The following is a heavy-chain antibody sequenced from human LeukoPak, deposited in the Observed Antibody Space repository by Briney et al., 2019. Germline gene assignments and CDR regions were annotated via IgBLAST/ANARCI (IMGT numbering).Heavy chain of an antibody. Sequence: GESLKISFKGSGYSFTSYGSGWVRQMPGKGLEWRGIIYPGDSDTRYSPSFQGQVTISADKSISTAYLQWSSLKASDTAMYYCARRSSTVTPVVDVWGQGTTVTVSS. CDR1: GYSFTSYG. CDR3: ARRSSTVTPVVDV. CDR2: IYPGDSDT. V-gene: IGHV5-51*01. D-gene: IGHD4-17*01. J-gene: IGHJ6*02.